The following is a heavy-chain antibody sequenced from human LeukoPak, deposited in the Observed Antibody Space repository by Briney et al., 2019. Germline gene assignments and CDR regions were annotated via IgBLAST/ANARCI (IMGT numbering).Heavy chain of an antibody. Sequence: ASVKVSCKASGYTFTSYGISWVRQAPGQGLEWMGWISAYNGNTNYAQKLQGRVTMTRNTSISTAYMELSSLRSEDTAVYYCARGGIAAAAIDYWGQGTLVTVSS. CDR3: ARGGIAAAAIDY. CDR1: GYTFTSYG. V-gene: IGHV1-18*01. J-gene: IGHJ4*02. D-gene: IGHD6-13*01. CDR2: ISAYNGNT.